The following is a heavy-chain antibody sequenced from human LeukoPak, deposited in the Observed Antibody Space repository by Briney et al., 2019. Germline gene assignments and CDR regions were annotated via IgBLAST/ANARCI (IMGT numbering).Heavy chain of an antibody. D-gene: IGHD3-22*01. CDR2: INDSGST. CDR3: AKRDDSSAYYFYYYYGMDV. V-gene: IGHV4-34*01. Sequence: SETLSLTCAVYGGSFSNHCWIWIRQPPGKGLEWIGEINDSGSTNYNPSLKSRVTISVDTSENQFSLKLNSVSAADTAVYYCAKRDDSSAYYFYYYYGMDVWGQGTTVTVSS. J-gene: IGHJ6*02. CDR1: GGSFSNHC.